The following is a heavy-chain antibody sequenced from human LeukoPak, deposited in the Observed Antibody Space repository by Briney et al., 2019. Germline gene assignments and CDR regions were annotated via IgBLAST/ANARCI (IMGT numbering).Heavy chain of an antibody. D-gene: IGHD6-13*01. CDR1: GGSISSGDYY. CDR2: IYYSGST. V-gene: IGHV4-61*08. J-gene: IGHJ4*02. Sequence: SETLSLTCTVSGGSISSGDYYWSWIRQPPGKGLEWIGYIYYSGSTNYNPSLKSRVTISVDTSKNQFSLKLSSVTAADTAVYYCARDFAAAGPTDYWGQGTLVTVSS. CDR3: ARDFAAAGPTDY.